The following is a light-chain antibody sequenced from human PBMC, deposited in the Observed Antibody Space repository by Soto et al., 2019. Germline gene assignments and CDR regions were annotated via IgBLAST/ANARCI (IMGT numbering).Light chain of an antibody. CDR3: SSYSISTAYL. Sequence: QSLLTQPASLSGSPGQSITISCTGTSSDVGGYDYVSWYQLHPGKAPKPMVFEVNNRPSGVSYRFSGSKSGNTASLTISGLQAEDEADYFCSSYSISTAYLFGTGTKVTVL. CDR1: SSDVGGYDY. J-gene: IGLJ1*01. V-gene: IGLV2-14*01. CDR2: EVN.